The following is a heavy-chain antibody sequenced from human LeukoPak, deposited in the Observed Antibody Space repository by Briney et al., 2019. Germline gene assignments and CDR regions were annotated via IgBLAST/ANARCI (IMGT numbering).Heavy chain of an antibody. CDR3: ARHRGEGGGYYFDC. Sequence: SETLSLTCTVSGGSISSYYWSWIRQPPGKGLEWIGYIYYSGSTNYNPSLKSRVTISVDTSENQFSLKLSSVTAADTAVYYCARHRGEGGGYYFDCWGQGTLVTVSS. J-gene: IGHJ4*02. D-gene: IGHD2-15*01. CDR1: GGSISSYY. V-gene: IGHV4-59*08. CDR2: IYYSGST.